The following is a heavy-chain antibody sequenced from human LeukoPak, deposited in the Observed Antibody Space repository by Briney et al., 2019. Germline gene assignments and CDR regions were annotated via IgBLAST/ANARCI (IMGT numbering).Heavy chain of an antibody. J-gene: IGHJ4*02. Sequence: ASVKVSCKASGYTFTSYDINWVRQATGQGLEWMGWMNPNSGNTGYAQKFQGRVTMTRNTSISTAYMELRSLRSDDTAVYYCARDFSIFGVVASGYWGQGTLVTVSS. CDR1: GYTFTSYD. D-gene: IGHD3-3*01. CDR3: ARDFSIFGVVASGY. CDR2: MNPNSGNT. V-gene: IGHV1-8*01.